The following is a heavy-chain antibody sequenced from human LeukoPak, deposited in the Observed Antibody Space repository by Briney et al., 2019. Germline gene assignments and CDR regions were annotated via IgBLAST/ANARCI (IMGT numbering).Heavy chain of an antibody. CDR3: ARVTISSSWYMYYFDY. D-gene: IGHD6-13*01. V-gene: IGHV3-21*01. J-gene: IGHJ4*02. CDR2: ISSSSSYI. Sequence: GGSLRLSCAASGFTFSSYSMNWVRQAPGKGLEWVSSISSSSSYIYYADSVKGRFTISRDNAKNSLYLQMNSLRAEDTAVYYCARVTISSSWYMYYFDYWGQGTLVTVSS. CDR1: GFTFSSYS.